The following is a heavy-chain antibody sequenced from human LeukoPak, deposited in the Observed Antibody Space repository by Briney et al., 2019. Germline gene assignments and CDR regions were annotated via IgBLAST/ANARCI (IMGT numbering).Heavy chain of an antibody. J-gene: IGHJ6*03. CDR3: ARAGGYCSGGSCYYSSYYYYMDV. Sequence: ASVKVSCKASGYTFTSYYMHWVRQAPGQGLEWMGWINPNSGGTNYAQKFQGRVTMTRDTSISTAYMELSRLRSDDTAVYYCARAGGYCSGGSCYYSSYYYYMDVWGKGTTVTISS. V-gene: IGHV1-2*02. CDR1: GYTFTSYY. D-gene: IGHD2-15*01. CDR2: INPNSGGT.